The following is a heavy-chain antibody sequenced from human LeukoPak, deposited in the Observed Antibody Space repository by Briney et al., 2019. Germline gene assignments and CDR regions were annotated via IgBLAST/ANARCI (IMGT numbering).Heavy chain of an antibody. J-gene: IGHJ2*01. V-gene: IGHV3-43*01. Sequence: GESLRLSCAASGFTFGDYSMHWLRQTPGKGLEWVSLISWGGGTTYYASSVKGRFTIYRDNSKSSLFLQMNRLGTEDSALYYCAKDHQLRFLEWLPGFIDLWGRGTLVSVSS. CDR2: ISWGGGTT. CDR1: GFTFGDYS. CDR3: AKDHQLRFLEWLPGFIDL. D-gene: IGHD3-3*01.